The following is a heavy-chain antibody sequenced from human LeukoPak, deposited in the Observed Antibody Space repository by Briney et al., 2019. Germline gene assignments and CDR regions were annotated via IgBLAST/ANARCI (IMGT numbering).Heavy chain of an antibody. V-gene: IGHV3-48*03. D-gene: IGHD4-17*01. CDR2: ISSIGSTI. CDR1: GFTFSSYE. J-gene: IGHJ4*02. CDR3: AREGDYGDYPFDY. Sequence: GGSLRLSCAASGFTFSSYEMNWVRQAPGKGLEWVSYISSIGSTIYYADSVKGRFTISRDNAKNPLYLQMSTLRAEDTAVYYCAREGDYGDYPFDYWGQGTLVTVSS.